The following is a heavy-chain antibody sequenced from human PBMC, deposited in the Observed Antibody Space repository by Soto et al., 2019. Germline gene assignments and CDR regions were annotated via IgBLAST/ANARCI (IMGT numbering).Heavy chain of an antibody. CDR1: GGSISSYY. CDR2: IYYSGST. Sequence: SETLSLTCTVSGGSISSYYWSWIRQPPGKGLEWIGYIYYSGSTNYNPSLKSRVTISVDTSKNQFSLKLSSVTAADTAVYYCARQQYSSSFCFDYWGQGTLVTVSS. V-gene: IGHV4-59*08. D-gene: IGHD6-6*01. J-gene: IGHJ4*02. CDR3: ARQQYSSSFCFDY.